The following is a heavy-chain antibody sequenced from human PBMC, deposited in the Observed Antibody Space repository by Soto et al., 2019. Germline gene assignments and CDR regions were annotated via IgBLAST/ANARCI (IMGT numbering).Heavy chain of an antibody. CDR2: MYPDGSR. J-gene: IGHJ4*02. CDR3: AKDRGNYGDGGLDY. V-gene: IGHV3-53*04. Sequence: EVQLVESGGDLVQPGGSLRLSCVASGFIVSGSYMSWVRQAPGEGLEWGSVMYPDGSRHYAESVKGRFAISRQNSENTVYLQMNSLRTEDTAVYYCAKDRGNYGDGGLDYWGQGTRVTVSS. CDR1: GFIVSGSY. D-gene: IGHD4-17*01.